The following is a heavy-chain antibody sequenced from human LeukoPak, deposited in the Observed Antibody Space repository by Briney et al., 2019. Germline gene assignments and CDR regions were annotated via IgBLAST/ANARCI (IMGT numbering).Heavy chain of an antibody. V-gene: IGHV3-21*01. J-gene: IGHJ4*02. CDR2: ISSRSSSI. Sequence: PGGSLRLSCAASGFTFSTYDMNWVRQAPGKGLEWVSSISSRSSSIYYADSVKGRFTISRDNAKNSLYLQINSLRAEDTAVYWCARDYIAYDPPDYWGQGTLVTVSS. D-gene: IGHD3-3*01. CDR1: GFTFSTYD. CDR3: ARDYIAYDPPDY.